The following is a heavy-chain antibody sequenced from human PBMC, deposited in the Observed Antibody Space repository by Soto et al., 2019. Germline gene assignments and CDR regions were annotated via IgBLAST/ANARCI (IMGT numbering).Heavy chain of an antibody. Sequence: SVKVSCKASGGTFSSYAISWARQAPGQGLEWMGGIIPIFGTANYAQKFQGRVTITADESTSTAYMELSSLRSEDTAVYYCARDRFYGDYGASDYWGQGTLVTVSS. V-gene: IGHV1-69*13. CDR1: GGTFSSYA. D-gene: IGHD4-17*01. J-gene: IGHJ4*02. CDR2: IIPIFGTA. CDR3: ARDRFYGDYGASDY.